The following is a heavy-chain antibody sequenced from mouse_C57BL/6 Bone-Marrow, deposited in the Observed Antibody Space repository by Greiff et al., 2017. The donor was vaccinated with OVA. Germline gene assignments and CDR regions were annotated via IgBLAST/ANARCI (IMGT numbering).Heavy chain of an antibody. CDR3: AKGDCLYYYALDY. D-gene: IGHD3-3*01. J-gene: IGHJ4*01. CDR2: IWRGGST. V-gene: IGHV2-5*01. Sequence: VKLQQSGPGLVQPSQSLSITCTVSGFSLTSYGVHWVRQSPGKGLEWLGVIWRGGSTDYNAAFMSRLSITKDNSKSQVFFKMNSLQADDTAIYYCAKGDCLYYYALDYWGQGTSVTVSS. CDR1: GFSLTSYG.